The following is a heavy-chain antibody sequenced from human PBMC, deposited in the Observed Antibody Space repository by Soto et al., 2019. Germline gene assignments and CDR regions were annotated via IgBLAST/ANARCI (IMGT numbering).Heavy chain of an antibody. CDR2: ISGSGGST. CDR3: ARDHQNYDFWSGYP. CDR1: GFTFSSYA. D-gene: IGHD3-3*01. V-gene: IGHV3-23*01. Sequence: PGGSLRLSCAASGFTFSSYAMNWVRQAPGKGLEWVSVISGSGGSTYYADSVKGRFTISRDNSKNTLYLQMNSLRAEDTAVYYCARDHQNYDFWSGYPWGQGTLVTSPQ. J-gene: IGHJ5*02.